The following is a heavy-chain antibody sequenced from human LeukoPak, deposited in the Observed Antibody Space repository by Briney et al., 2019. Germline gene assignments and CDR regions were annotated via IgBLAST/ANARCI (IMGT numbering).Heavy chain of an antibody. D-gene: IGHD3-10*01. Sequence: ASVKVSCKAPGYTFTSYAMHWVRQAPGQRLEWMGWINAGNGNTKYSQKFQGRVTITRDTSASTAYMELSSLRSEDTAVYYCARQTTMVRGVITGYYYYYGMDVWGRGTTVTVSS. CDR3: ARQTTMVRGVITGYYYYYGMDV. CDR1: GYTFTSYA. CDR2: INAGNGNT. J-gene: IGHJ6*02. V-gene: IGHV1-3*01.